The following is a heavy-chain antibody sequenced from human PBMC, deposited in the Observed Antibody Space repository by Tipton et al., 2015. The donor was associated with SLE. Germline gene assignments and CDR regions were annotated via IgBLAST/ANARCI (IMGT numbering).Heavy chain of an antibody. Sequence: GSLRLSCAASGFTFSNYAMSWVRQAPGKGLEWVAFTRYDGTNKYHADSVKGRFTISRDNSKNTLYLQMNSLRAEDTAVYYCAKQLARWDTTSYLDYWGQGALVTVSS. V-gene: IGHV3-30*02. D-gene: IGHD4-23*01. J-gene: IGHJ4*02. CDR1: GFTFSNYA. CDR2: TRYDGTNK. CDR3: AKQLARWDTTSYLDY.